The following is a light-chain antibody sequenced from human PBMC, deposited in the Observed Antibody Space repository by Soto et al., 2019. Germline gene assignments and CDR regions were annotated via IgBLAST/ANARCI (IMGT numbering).Light chain of an antibody. J-gene: IGKJ4*01. Sequence: EIVLTQSPATLSLSLGERATLSCRASESVSSYLAWYQQKPGQAPRLLIYGASNRATGIPARFSGSGSGTYFTLTISSLEAEDFAVYYCKQRSSWPLTFGGGTKVEI. CDR2: GAS. CDR3: KQRSSWPLT. CDR1: ESVSSY. V-gene: IGKV3-11*01.